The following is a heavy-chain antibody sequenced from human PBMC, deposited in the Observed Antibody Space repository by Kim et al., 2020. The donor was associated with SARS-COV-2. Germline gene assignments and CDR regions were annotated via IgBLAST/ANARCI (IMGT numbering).Heavy chain of an antibody. V-gene: IGHV3-53*04. J-gene: IGHJ4*02. CDR3: ARDLGPDYYDSSGYYSV. D-gene: IGHD3-22*01. Sequence: VKGRFNISRHNSKNTLYLQMNSLRAEDTAVYYCARDLGPDYYDSSGYYSVWGQGTLVTVSS.